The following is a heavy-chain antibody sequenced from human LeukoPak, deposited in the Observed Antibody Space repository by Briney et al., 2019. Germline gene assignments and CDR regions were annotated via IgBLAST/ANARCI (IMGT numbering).Heavy chain of an antibody. Sequence: GGSLRLSCAASGFTFSSYGMHWVRQAPGKGLEWVAVISYDGSNKYYADSVKGRFTISRDNSKNTLYLQMNSLRAEDTAVYYCANDDCSSTSCYTHYYYYGMDVWGQGTTVTVSS. CDR3: ANDDCSSTSCYTHYYYYGMDV. D-gene: IGHD2-2*02. CDR2: ISYDGSNK. CDR1: GFTFSSYG. V-gene: IGHV3-30*18. J-gene: IGHJ6*02.